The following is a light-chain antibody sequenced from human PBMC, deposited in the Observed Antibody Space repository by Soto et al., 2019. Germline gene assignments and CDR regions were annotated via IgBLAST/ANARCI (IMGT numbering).Light chain of an antibody. V-gene: IGKV3-11*01. CDR3: HQSSRWYT. J-gene: IGKJ2*01. CDR1: QSISRY. CDR2: DAS. Sequence: EIVLTQSPATLSLSPGESATLSCRASQSISRYLAWYQQRPCQAPRLLIYDASNRAADIPARFSGSGSGTDFTLTTSSLEPEEFGKYSCHQSSRWYTFGQGTQLEIK.